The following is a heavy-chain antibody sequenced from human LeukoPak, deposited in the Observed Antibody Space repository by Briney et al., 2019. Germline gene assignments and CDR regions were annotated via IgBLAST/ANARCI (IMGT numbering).Heavy chain of an antibody. D-gene: IGHD1-26*01. J-gene: IGHJ3*02. V-gene: IGHV3-33*01. CDR3: VRENSRNAFDI. CDR1: GFTFSTFG. Sequence: GGSLRLSCAASGFTFSTFGFHWVRQAPGKGLEWVALIFYDGRDTNYADSVMGRFTISRDNSKNTLYLQLNSLRAEDTAVYFCVRENSRNAFDIGGEGTRVTVSS. CDR2: IFYDGRDT.